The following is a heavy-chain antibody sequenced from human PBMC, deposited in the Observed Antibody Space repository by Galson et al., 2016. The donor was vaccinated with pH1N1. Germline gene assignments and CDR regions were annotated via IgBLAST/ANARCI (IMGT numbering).Heavy chain of an antibody. CDR2: IDWDDDK. Sequence: PALVKPTQTLTLTCTFSRFSLSTSGMCVSWIRQPPGKALEWLALIDWDDDKYYSTSLKTRLTISKDTSKNQVVLTMTNMDPVDTATYYCSRLDYGDYSGYFEYWGQGTLVTVSS. CDR1: RFSLSTSGMC. J-gene: IGHJ4*02. CDR3: SRLDYGDYSGYFEY. V-gene: IGHV2-70*01. D-gene: IGHD4-17*01.